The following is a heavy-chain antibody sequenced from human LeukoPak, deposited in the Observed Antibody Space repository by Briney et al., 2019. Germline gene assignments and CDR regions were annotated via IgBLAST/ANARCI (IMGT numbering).Heavy chain of an antibody. Sequence: PSETLSLTCTVSGGSISSYYWSWIRQPPGKGLEWIGYIYYSGSTNYNPSLKSRVTISVDTSKNQFSLKLSSVTAADTAVYYCARCGVSQKGIMDYYYMDVWGKGTTVTVSS. J-gene: IGHJ6*03. V-gene: IGHV4-59*01. CDR3: ARCGVSQKGIMDYYYMDV. CDR2: IYYSGST. D-gene: IGHD2-21*01. CDR1: GGSISSYY.